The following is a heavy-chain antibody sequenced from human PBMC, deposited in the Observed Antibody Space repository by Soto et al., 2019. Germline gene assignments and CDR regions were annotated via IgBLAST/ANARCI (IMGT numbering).Heavy chain of an antibody. J-gene: IGHJ5*02. CDR2: ISLYSDGT. CDR1: GYTFSNYG. D-gene: IGHD2-2*01. CDR3: ARVVPGAEDWFGP. Sequence: ASVKVSCKTSGYTFSNYGITWVRQAPGQPLGWLGWISLYSDGTNYAQKFQGRVSMTTDTSTTTAYMELRSLRSDDTAVYYCARVVPGAEDWFGPWGQGNLVTVSS. V-gene: IGHV1-18*01.